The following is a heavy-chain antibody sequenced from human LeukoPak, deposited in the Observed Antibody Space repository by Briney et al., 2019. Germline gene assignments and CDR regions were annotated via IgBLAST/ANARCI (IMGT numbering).Heavy chain of an antibody. CDR3: ATPLDYYDSSGYHQGGD. CDR1: GFTFSSCW. Sequence: GGSLRLSCAASGFTFSSCWMTWVRQAPGKGLEWVANITEDGSKKNYVDSVKGRFTIFRDNAKNSLYLQMNSLRAEDTAVYYCATPLDYYDSSGYHQGGDWGQGTLVTVSS. V-gene: IGHV3-7*03. D-gene: IGHD3-22*01. J-gene: IGHJ4*02. CDR2: ITEDGSKK.